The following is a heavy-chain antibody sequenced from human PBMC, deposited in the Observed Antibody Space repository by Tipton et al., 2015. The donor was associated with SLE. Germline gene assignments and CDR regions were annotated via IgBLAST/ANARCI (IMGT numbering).Heavy chain of an antibody. CDR2: INHSGST. Sequence: TLSLTCAVYGGSFSGYYWSWIRQPPGKGLEWIGEINHSGSTNYNPSLKSRVTISVDTSKNQFSLKLSSVTAADTAVYYCAREWRRGKLGDWGQGTLITVST. CDR1: GGSFSGYY. V-gene: IGHV4-34*01. D-gene: IGHD7-27*01. J-gene: IGHJ4*02. CDR3: AREWRRGKLGD.